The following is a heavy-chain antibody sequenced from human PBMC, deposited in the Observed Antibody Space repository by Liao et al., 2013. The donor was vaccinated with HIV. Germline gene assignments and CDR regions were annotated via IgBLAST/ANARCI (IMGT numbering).Heavy chain of an antibody. CDR2: IYYSGST. CDR3: AREGAYSSWYNY. Sequence: QLQLQESGPGLVKPSETLSLTCTVSGGPISNSYYWGWIRQPPGKGLEWIGSIYYSGSTYYNPSLKSRVTISVDTSKNQFSLKLRSVTAADTAVYYCAREGAYSSWYNYWGQGILVTVSS. D-gene: IGHD6-13*01. J-gene: IGHJ4*02. CDR1: GGPISNSYY. V-gene: IGHV4-39*07.